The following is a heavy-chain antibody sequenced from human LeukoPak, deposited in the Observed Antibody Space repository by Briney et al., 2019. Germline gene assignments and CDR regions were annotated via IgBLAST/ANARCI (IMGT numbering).Heavy chain of an antibody. D-gene: IGHD2-8*02. CDR3: AGGTSTWAAGVDY. Sequence: GGSLRLSCAASGFTFSTYWMGWVRQAPGKGLEWVANIKEDGSEIYYVDSLKGRFTISRDNAKNSLYLQMNSLRAEDTAVYFCAGGTSTWAAGVDYWGQGTLVTVSS. V-gene: IGHV3-7*04. CDR1: GFTFSTYW. CDR2: IKEDGSEI. J-gene: IGHJ4*02.